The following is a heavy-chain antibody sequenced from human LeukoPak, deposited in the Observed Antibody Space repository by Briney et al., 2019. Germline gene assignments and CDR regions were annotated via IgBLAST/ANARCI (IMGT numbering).Heavy chain of an antibody. V-gene: IGHV4-61*08. CDR3: ANFLMAGEYFKH. D-gene: IGHD3-3*01. CDR1: GGSISSGGYY. CDR2: IYYSGAT. J-gene: IGHJ1*01. Sequence: PSETLSLTCTVSGGSISSGGYYWSWIRQPPGKGLEWMGQIYYSGATNYSPSLKSRATISIDTSKKQFSLKLTSVTAADTAVYYCANFLMAGEYFKHWGRGALVTVSS.